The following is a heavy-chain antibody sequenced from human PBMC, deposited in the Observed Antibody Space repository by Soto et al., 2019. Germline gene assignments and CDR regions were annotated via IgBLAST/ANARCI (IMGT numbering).Heavy chain of an antibody. D-gene: IGHD6-19*01. V-gene: IGHV3-23*01. CDR1: GFTFSSYS. J-gene: IGHJ1*01. Sequence: QLGGSLRLSCAASGFTFSSYSMSWVRQAPGKGLEWVSGISGSGDSTYYADSVKGRFTISRDNSKNTLYLQMNSLRAEDTAVYYCAKGVPGIAVAGTGYFQHWGQGT. CDR3: AKGVPGIAVAGTGYFQH. CDR2: ISGSGDST.